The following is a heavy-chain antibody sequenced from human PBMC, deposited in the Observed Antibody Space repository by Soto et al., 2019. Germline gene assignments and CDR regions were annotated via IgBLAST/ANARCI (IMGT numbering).Heavy chain of an antibody. CDR1: GFTFNNYA. CDR3: PKGRGGWGGLTPRFDF. Sequence: EVQLLESGGGLVQPGGSLRLSCAASGFTFNNYAMTWVRQAPGKGLEWVSAISGGGDTTSYADSVKGRFTVSRDGSKNSRYLQMGSRGAEDTALFYWPKGRGGWGGLTPRFDFWGQETWVTVS. CDR2: ISGGGDTT. V-gene: IGHV3-23*01. D-gene: IGHD3-16*01. J-gene: IGHJ4*02.